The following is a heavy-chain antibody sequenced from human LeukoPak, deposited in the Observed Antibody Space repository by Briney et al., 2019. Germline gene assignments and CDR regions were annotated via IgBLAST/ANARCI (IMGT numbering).Heavy chain of an antibody. Sequence: ASVKVSCKASGYTFTSYDINWVRQATGQGLEWMGWMNPNSGNIGFAQKFQGRVTMTRNTSISTAYTELSSLRSEDTAVYYCARGADGSGHYYYYYYMDVWGKGTTVTISS. D-gene: IGHD3-22*01. CDR2: MNPNSGNI. CDR3: ARGADGSGHYYYYYYMDV. V-gene: IGHV1-8*01. J-gene: IGHJ6*03. CDR1: GYTFTSYD.